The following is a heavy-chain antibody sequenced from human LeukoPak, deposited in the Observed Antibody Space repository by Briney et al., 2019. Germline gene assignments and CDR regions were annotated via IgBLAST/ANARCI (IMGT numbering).Heavy chain of an antibody. Sequence: GASVKVSCKASGYTFTSYDINWVRQAPGQGLEWMGWMNPNSGNTGYAQKFQGRVAMTRNTSISTAYMELSSLRSEDTAVYYCARSSRRSMGWFGELFRGEAFDIWGQGTMVTVSS. CDR1: GYTFTSYD. V-gene: IGHV1-8*01. CDR2: MNPNSGNT. D-gene: IGHD3-10*01. CDR3: ARSSRRSMGWFGELFRGEAFDI. J-gene: IGHJ3*02.